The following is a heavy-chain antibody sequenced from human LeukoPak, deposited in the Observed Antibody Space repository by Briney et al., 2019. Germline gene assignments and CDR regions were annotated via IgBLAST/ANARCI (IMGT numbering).Heavy chain of an antibody. CDR1: GGSFSGYY. J-gene: IGHJ6*03. D-gene: IGHD2-2*01. Sequence: SETLSLTCAVYGGSFSGYYWSWIRQPPGKGREWIGEINHSGSTNYNPSLKSRVTRSVDTSKNQFSLKLSSVNAAAAAVYSCARGLRGIVVVPAAVVRTKYYYYYMDVWGKGTTVTVSS. CDR3: ARGLRGIVVVPAAVVRTKYYYYYMDV. V-gene: IGHV4-34*01. CDR2: INHSGST.